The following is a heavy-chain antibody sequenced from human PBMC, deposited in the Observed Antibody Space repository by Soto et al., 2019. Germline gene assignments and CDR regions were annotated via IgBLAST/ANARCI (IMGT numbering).Heavy chain of an antibody. J-gene: IGHJ3*02. V-gene: IGHV1-58*01. D-gene: IGHD3-10*01. Sequence: SVKVSCKASGFTFASSAVQWVRQARGQRLGWIGWIVVGSGNTNYAQKFQERVTITRDMSTSTAYMELSSLRSEDTAVYYCATENYGSGSYLDAFDIWGQGTMVTVSS. CDR1: GFTFASSA. CDR2: IVVGSGNT. CDR3: ATENYGSGSYLDAFDI.